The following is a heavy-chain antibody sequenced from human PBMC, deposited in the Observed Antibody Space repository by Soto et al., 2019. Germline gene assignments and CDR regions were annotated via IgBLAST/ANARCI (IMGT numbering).Heavy chain of an antibody. D-gene: IGHD1-26*01. J-gene: IGHJ4*02. CDR2: IGPESGAT. Sequence: ASVKVSCKASGYTFTGHYIHWVRQAPEQGPEWMGEIGPESGATRYAQRFQGRVTMTRDMSITTVYMELNNLSPDDTAVYYCGRGRSGQIVVFYWGQGTSVTVYS. V-gene: IGHV1-2*02. CDR3: GRGRSGQIVVFY. CDR1: GYTFTGHY.